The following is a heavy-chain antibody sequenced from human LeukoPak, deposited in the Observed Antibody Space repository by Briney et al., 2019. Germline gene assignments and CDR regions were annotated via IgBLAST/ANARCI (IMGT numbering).Heavy chain of an antibody. CDR2: ISPSGGST. CDR1: GYTFTVYW. D-gene: IGHD5-24*01. J-gene: IGHJ5*02. Sequence: GASVTLSFKACGYTFTVYWMHWVRQAPGQGREGMGVISPSGGSTIYAQKFKGRVTLTRDMSTSTDYLELSSLRSEDTAVYYCARDNSVRDEAWWFNPWGQGTLVTVSS. V-gene: IGHV1-46*01. CDR3: ARDNSVRDEAWWFNP.